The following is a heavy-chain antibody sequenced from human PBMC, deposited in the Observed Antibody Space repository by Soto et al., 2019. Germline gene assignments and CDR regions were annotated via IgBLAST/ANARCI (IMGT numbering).Heavy chain of an antibody. J-gene: IGHJ6*02. D-gene: IGHD3-3*01. CDR2: INHSGST. CDR1: GGSFSGYY. V-gene: IGHV4-34*01. Sequence: QVQLQQWGAGLLKPSETLSLSCAVYGGSFSGYYWSWIRQPPGKGLEWIGEINHSGSTNYNPSLKSRVTISVDTSNNQFSLKLSSVTAADTAVYYCARGRLYDFWSGYRVGVYYYYGMDVWGQGTTVTVSS. CDR3: ARGRLYDFWSGYRVGVYYYYGMDV.